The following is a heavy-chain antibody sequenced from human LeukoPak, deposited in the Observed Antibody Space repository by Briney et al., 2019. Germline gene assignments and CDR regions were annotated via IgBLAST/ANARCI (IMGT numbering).Heavy chain of an antibody. D-gene: IGHD3-3*01. CDR2: ISAYNGNT. V-gene: IGHV1-18*01. Sequence: GASVKVSCKASGYTFTSYGISWVRQAPGQGLEWMGWISAYNGNTNYAQKLQGRVTMTTDTSTSTAYMELRSLRSDDTAVYYCARDSPTPFYYDFWSGFDYWGQGTLVTVSS. CDR3: ARDSPTPFYYDFWSGFDY. CDR1: GYTFTSYG. J-gene: IGHJ4*02.